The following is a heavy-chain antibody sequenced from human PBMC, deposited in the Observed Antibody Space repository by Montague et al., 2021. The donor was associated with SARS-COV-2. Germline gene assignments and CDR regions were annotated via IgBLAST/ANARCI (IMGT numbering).Heavy chain of an antibody. V-gene: IGHV4-39*01. CDR2: VHNTGNS. Sequence: SETLSLTCTVSGASISLNSHSWAWLRQPPGRGLEWITTVHNTGNSYHNSSLQSRVTISRDTSQRQVSLRLNSMTTADTAVYYCARLPTGFPNWFDTWGQGILVTVSS. CDR1: GASISLNSHS. CDR3: ARLPTGFPNWFDT. J-gene: IGHJ5*02. D-gene: IGHD3-9*01.